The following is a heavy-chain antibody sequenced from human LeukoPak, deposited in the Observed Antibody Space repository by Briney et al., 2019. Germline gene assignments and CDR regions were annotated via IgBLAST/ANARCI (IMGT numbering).Heavy chain of an antibody. D-gene: IGHD3-22*01. J-gene: IGHJ4*02. Sequence: ASVKVSCKVSGYTLTELSMHWVRQAPGKGLEWMGGLDPEDGETIYAQKFQGRVTMTEDTSTDTAYMELSSLRSEDTAVYYCATMPYYYDSSGYYDLNYWGQGTLVTVSS. CDR2: LDPEDGET. CDR3: ATMPYYYDSSGYYDLNY. CDR1: GYTLTELS. V-gene: IGHV1-24*01.